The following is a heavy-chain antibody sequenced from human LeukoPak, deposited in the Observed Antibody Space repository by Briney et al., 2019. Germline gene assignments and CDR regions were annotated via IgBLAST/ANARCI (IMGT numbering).Heavy chain of an antibody. CDR3: ARQHSGSYYYPRWYFDY. CDR1: GGSFSGYY. Sequence: SETLSLTCAVYGGSFSGYYWNWIRQSPGKGLEWIGEINQSGSTNYNPSLKSRVTISVDTSKNQFSLKLSSVTAADTAVYYCARQHSGSYYYPRWYFDYWGQGTLVTVSS. D-gene: IGHD1-26*01. J-gene: IGHJ4*02. CDR2: INQSGST. V-gene: IGHV4-34*01.